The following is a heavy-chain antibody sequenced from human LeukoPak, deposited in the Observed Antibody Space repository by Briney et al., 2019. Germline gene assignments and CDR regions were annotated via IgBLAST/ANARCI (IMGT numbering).Heavy chain of an antibody. Sequence: PSETLSLTCTVSGGSISSGSYYWSWIRQPAGKGLEWIGRIYTSGSTNYNPSLKSRVIISVDTSKNQFSLKLNSVTAADTAVYYCAREGTGYSSSWSFSYYFDYWGQGTLVTVSS. CDR3: AREGTGYSSSWSFSYYFDY. CDR2: IYTSGST. V-gene: IGHV4-61*02. CDR1: GGSISSGSYY. D-gene: IGHD6-13*01. J-gene: IGHJ4*01.